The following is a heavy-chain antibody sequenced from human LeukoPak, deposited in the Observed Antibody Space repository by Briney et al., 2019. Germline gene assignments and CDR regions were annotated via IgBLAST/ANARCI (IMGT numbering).Heavy chain of an antibody. J-gene: IGHJ3*02. CDR3: ARDHEVYAFDI. V-gene: IGHV3-23*01. D-gene: IGHD6-6*01. Sequence: GGSLRLSCAASGFTFSSYAMSWVRQAPGKGLEWVSAISGSGGSTYYADSVKGRFTISRDNAKNSLYLQMNSLRAEDTALYHCARDHEVYAFDIWGQGTMVTVSS. CDR1: GFTFSSYA. CDR2: ISGSGGST.